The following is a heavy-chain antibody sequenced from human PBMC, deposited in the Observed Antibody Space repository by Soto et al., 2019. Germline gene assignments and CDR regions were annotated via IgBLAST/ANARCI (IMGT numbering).Heavy chain of an antibody. V-gene: IGHV3-33*01. J-gene: IGHJ4*02. D-gene: IGHD4-17*01. CDR1: GFTFSTYG. Sequence: QVQLVESGGGVVQPGRSLRLSCAASGFTFSTYGMHWVRQAPGKGLEWVAVIVKDGSEKYYGDSVKGRFTISRDNSKNTLYLEMSSLRADDTAVYYWATDDDYVDNGLDYWGQGTLVTVSS. CDR3: ATDDDYVDNGLDY. CDR2: IVKDGSEK.